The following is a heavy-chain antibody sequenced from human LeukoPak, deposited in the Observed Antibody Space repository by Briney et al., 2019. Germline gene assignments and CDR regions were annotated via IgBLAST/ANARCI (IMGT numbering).Heavy chain of an antibody. CDR3: ARKYSGSYYGAFDI. D-gene: IGHD1-26*01. J-gene: IGHJ3*02. Sequence: PSETLSLTCTVSGGSISSSSYYWGWIRQPPGKGLEWIGSIYYSVSTYYNPSLKNRVTISVETSKNQFTLKLSTVTAADTAVYYCARKYSGSYYGAFDIWGEGTMVTVSS. CDR2: IYYSVST. CDR1: GGSISSSSYY. V-gene: IGHV4-39*01.